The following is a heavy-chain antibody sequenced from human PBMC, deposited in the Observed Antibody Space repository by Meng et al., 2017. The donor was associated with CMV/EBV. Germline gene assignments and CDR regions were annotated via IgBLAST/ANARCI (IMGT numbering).Heavy chain of an antibody. Sequence: QVQLVQSGAEGKKPGASVKVSCKVSGYTLTELSMHWVRQAPGKGFEWMGGFDPEDGETIYAQKFQGRVTMTEDTSTDTAYMELSSLRSEDTAVYYCAAHNWNYVFGFWYYFDYWGQGTLVTVSS. J-gene: IGHJ4*02. V-gene: IGHV1-24*01. CDR3: AAHNWNYVFGFWYYFDY. D-gene: IGHD1-7*01. CDR1: GYTLTELS. CDR2: FDPEDGET.